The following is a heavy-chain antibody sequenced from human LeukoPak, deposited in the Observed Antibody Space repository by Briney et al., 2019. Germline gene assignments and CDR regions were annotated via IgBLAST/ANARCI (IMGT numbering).Heavy chain of an antibody. CDR2: IKQDGSEK. CDR1: GFTFSSYW. CDR3: ARGGSYYGVCFDY. V-gene: IGHV3-7*04. Sequence: GSLRLSCAASGFTFSSYWMSWVRQAPGKGLEWVANIKQDGSEKYYVDSVKGRFTISRDNAKNSLYLQMNSLRAEDTAVYYCARGGSYYGVCFDYWGQGTLVTVSS. J-gene: IGHJ4*02. D-gene: IGHD1-26*01.